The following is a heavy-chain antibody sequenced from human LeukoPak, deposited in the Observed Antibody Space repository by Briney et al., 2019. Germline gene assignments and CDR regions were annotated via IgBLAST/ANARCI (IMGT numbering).Heavy chain of an antibody. CDR1: GFTFSSYG. Sequence: PGGSLRLSCAASGFTFSSYGMHWVRQAPGKGLEWVAVISYDGSNKYYGDSVKGRFTISRDNSKNTLYLQMNSLRAEDTAVYYCAKDEVQYYYDSSGADYWGQGTLVTVSS. D-gene: IGHD3-22*01. CDR3: AKDEVQYYYDSSGADY. J-gene: IGHJ4*02. CDR2: ISYDGSNK. V-gene: IGHV3-30*18.